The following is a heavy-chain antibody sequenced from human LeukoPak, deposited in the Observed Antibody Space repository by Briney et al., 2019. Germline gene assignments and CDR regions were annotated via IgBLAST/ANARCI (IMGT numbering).Heavy chain of an antibody. CDR2: INSDGSGT. CDR3: ARVTTTVDY. J-gene: IGHJ4*02. CDR1: GFTFSSYA. Sequence: GGSLRLTCAASGFTFSSYAMSWVRQAPGKGLVWVSSINSDGSGTSYADSVKGRFTISRDNAKNTLYLQMNSLRAEDTAVYYCARVTTTVDYWGQGTLVAVSS. V-gene: IGHV3-74*01. D-gene: IGHD1-14*01.